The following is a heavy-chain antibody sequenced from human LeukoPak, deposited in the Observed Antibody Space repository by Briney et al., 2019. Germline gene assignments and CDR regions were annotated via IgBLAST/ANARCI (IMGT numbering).Heavy chain of an antibody. V-gene: IGHV1-8*01. D-gene: IGHD3-22*01. CDR2: MNPNSGNT. Sequence: ASVKVSCKASGYTFPSYDINWVRQATGQGLEWMGWMNPNSGNTGYAQKFQGRVTMTRDTSISTAYMELSSLRSEDTAVYYCARMSYYDRRGDNWLDPWGQGTLVVVSS. J-gene: IGHJ5*02. CDR1: GYTFPSYD. CDR3: ARMSYYDRRGDNWLDP.